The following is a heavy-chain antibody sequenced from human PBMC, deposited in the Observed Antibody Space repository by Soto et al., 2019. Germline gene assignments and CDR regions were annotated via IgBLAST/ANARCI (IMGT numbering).Heavy chain of an antibody. J-gene: IGHJ3*01. Sequence: QVHLEQSGAEVKKPGSSVKVSCKAAGGTFSTYTLIWVRQAHGQGLEWMGRIIPMLTVTNSAQKFQVRVTLTADKSTSTAFMELTSLTSDDTDVYYCSIGSWSAETFDVWGQGTMVTVSS. V-gene: IGHV1-69*02. CDR3: SIGSWSAETFDV. D-gene: IGHD2-2*01. CDR1: GGTFSTYT. CDR2: IIPMLTVT.